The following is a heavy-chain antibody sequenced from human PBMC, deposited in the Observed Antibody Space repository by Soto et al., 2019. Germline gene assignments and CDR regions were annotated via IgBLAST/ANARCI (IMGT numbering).Heavy chain of an antibody. Sequence: SETLSLTCTVSGGSISSGGYYWSWIRQHPGKGLEWIGYIYYSGSTYYNPSLKSRVTISVDTSKHQFSLKLSSVTAADTAVYYCASGRRYYDSSGYYFDAFDIWGQGTMVTVSS. CDR1: GGSISSGGYY. D-gene: IGHD3-22*01. CDR2: IYYSGST. J-gene: IGHJ3*02. V-gene: IGHV4-31*03. CDR3: ASGRRYYDSSGYYFDAFDI.